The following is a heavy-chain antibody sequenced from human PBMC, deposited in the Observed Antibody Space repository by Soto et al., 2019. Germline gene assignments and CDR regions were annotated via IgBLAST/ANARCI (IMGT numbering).Heavy chain of an antibody. CDR2: ISGSGGST. CDR3: GKVRFGGLGTDC. J-gene: IGHJ4*02. CDR1: GFTFSSYA. Sequence: EVQLLESGGGLVQPGGSLRLSCAASGFTFSSYAMSWVRQAPGKGLEWVSAISGSGGSTYYADSVKGRFTISRDNSKNTLYLQMISLRGEDTAVYYCGKVRFGGLGTDCWGQGTLVTVSS. D-gene: IGHD3-10*01. V-gene: IGHV3-23*01.